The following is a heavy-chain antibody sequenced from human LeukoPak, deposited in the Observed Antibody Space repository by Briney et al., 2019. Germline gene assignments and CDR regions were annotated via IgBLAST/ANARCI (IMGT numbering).Heavy chain of an antibody. J-gene: IGHJ6*02. D-gene: IGHD2-15*01. V-gene: IGHV4-30-2*01. CDR1: GGSISSGDYS. Sequence: EPSQTLSLTCAVSGGSISSGDYSWSWIRQPPGKGLEWIGYIYHSRSTYYNPSLKSRITISVDRSKNQFSLKLSSVTAADTAVYYCARGAGYCSGGNCYSGVYHYYGMDVWGQGTTVTVSS. CDR2: IYHSRST. CDR3: ARGAGYCSGGNCYSGVYHYYGMDV.